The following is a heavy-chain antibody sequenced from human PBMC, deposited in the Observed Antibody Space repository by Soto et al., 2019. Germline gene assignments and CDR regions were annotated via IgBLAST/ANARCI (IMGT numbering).Heavy chain of an antibody. D-gene: IGHD5-12*01. CDR1: GYTFTSYA. CDR2: INAGNGNT. Sequence: GASVKVSCKASGYTFTSYAMHWVRQAPGQRLEWMGWINAGNGNTKYSQKFQGRVTITRDTSASTAYMELSSLRSEDTAVYYCARVGGPVNSGYKTDHQRTNDYWGQGTLVTVSS. J-gene: IGHJ4*02. CDR3: ARVGGPVNSGYKTDHQRTNDY. V-gene: IGHV1-3*01.